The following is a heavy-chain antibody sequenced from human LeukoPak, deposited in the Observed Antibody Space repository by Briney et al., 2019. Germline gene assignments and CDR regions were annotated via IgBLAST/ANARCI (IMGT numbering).Heavy chain of an antibody. CDR1: GGSISSSSYY. Sequence: PSETLSLTCTVSGGSISSSSYYWGWIRQPPGKGLEWIGSIYYSGSTYYNPSLKSRVTISVDTSKNQFSLKLSSVTAADTAVYYCATGLGYCSDGSCYSGFTQAPLDYWGQGTLVTVSS. V-gene: IGHV4-39*01. CDR3: ATGLGYCSDGSCYSGFTQAPLDY. J-gene: IGHJ4*02. CDR2: IYYSGST. D-gene: IGHD2-15*01.